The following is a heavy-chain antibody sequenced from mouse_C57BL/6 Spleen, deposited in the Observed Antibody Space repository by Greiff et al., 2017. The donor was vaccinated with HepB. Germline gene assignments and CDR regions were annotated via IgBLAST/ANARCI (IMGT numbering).Heavy chain of an antibody. Sequence: QVQLQQSGAELVRPGASVTLSCKASGYTFTDYEMHWVKQTPVHGLEWIGAIDPETGGTAYNQKFKGKAILTADKSSSTAYMELRSLTSEDSAVYYCTRWCYYYGSSYGYWGQGTTLTVSS. V-gene: IGHV1-15*01. CDR3: TRWCYYYGSSYGY. D-gene: IGHD1-1*01. CDR1: GYTFTDYE. J-gene: IGHJ2*01. CDR2: IDPETGGT.